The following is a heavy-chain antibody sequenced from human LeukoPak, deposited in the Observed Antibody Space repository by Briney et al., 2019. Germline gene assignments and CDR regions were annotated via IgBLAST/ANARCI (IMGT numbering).Heavy chain of an antibody. D-gene: IGHD6-13*01. Sequence: GGSLRLSCAASGFTFSSYSMNWVRQAPGKGLEWVSATSGSGGRTYYADSVKGRFTISRDNSKNTLNLQMNSVRADDTAVYYCAKDSGFAYSSSWYRVDAFDIWGQGTMVTVSS. CDR2: TSGSGGRT. CDR3: AKDSGFAYSSSWYRVDAFDI. V-gene: IGHV3-23*01. J-gene: IGHJ3*02. CDR1: GFTFSSYS.